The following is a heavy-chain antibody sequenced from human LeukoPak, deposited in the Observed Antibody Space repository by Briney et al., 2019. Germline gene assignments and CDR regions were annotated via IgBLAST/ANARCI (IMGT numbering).Heavy chain of an antibody. CDR1: GASFSGYY. V-gene: IGHV4-34*01. J-gene: IGHJ3*02. D-gene: IGHD3-10*01. Sequence: SETLSLTCAVYGASFSGYYWTWIRQPPGKGLEWIGEINHSGSTNYNPSLKSRVTISLDTSKKQFSLKLSSVTAADTAVYYCASTNYYGSGAAFDIWGQGTMVTVSS. CDR3: ASTNYYGSGAAFDI. CDR2: INHSGST.